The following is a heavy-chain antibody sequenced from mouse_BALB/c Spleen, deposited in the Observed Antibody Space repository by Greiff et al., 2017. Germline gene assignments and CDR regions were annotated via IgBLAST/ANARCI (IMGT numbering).Heavy chain of an antibody. CDR1: GFTFSSYG. V-gene: IGHV5-6*02. D-gene: IGHD2-14*01. CDR3: ARREYYRYDEVYYAMDY. J-gene: IGHJ4*01. CDR2: ISSGGSYT. Sequence: EVMLVESGGDLVKPGGSLKLSCAASGFTFSSYGMSWVRQTPDKRLEWVATISSGGSYTYYPDSVKGRFTISRDNAKNTLFLQMSSLKSEDTAMYYCARREYYRYDEVYYAMDYWGQGTSVTVSS.